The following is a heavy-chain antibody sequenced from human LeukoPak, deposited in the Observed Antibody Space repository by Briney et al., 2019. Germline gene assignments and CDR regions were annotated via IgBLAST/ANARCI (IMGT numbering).Heavy chain of an antibody. J-gene: IGHJ6*03. Sequence: GGSLRLSCAASGFTFSSYGMHWVRQAPGKGLEWVAFIRYDGSNKYYADSVKGRFTISRDNSKNTLYLQMNSLRAEDTAVYYCTSRLTSHYYYMDVWGKGTTVTVSS. V-gene: IGHV3-30*02. D-gene: IGHD4/OR15-4a*01. CDR1: GFTFSSYG. CDR2: IRYDGSNK. CDR3: TSRLTSHYYYMDV.